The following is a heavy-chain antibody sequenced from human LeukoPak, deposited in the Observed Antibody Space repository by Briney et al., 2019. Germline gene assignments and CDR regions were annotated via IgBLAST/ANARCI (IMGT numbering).Heavy chain of an antibody. V-gene: IGHV4-39*01. CDR3: ARIRYCSSTSCYKGRTYYFDY. CDR2: IYYSGST. Sequence: PSETLSLTCTVSGGSISSSSYYWGWIRQPPGKGLEWIGSIYYSGSTYYNPSLKSRVTISVDTSKNQFSLKLSSVPAADTAVYYCARIRYCSSTSCYKGRTYYFDYWGQGTLVTVSS. CDR1: GGSISSSSYY. D-gene: IGHD2-2*02. J-gene: IGHJ4*02.